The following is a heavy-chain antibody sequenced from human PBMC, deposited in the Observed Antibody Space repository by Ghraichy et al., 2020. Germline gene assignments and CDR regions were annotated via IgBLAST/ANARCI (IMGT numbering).Heavy chain of an antibody. CDR3: VTGGRSTYYYYGMDV. CDR2: IYYSGST. J-gene: IGHJ6*02. V-gene: IGHV4-59*01. Sequence: SETLSLTCTVSGGSISSYYWSWIRQPPGKGLEWIGYIYYSGSTNYNPSLKSRVTISVDTSKNQFSLKLSSVTAADTAVYYCVTGGRSTYYYYGMDVWGQGTTVTVSS. D-gene: IGHD5/OR15-5a*01. CDR1: GGSISSYY.